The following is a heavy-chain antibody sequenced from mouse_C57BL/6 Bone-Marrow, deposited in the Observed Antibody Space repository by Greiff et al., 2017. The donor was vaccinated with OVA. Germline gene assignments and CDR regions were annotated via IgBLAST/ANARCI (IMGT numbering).Heavy chain of an antibody. Sequence: VQLQQSGAELVKPGASVKLSCKASGYTFTEYTIHWVKQRSGQVLEWIGWFYPGSGSIKYNEKFKDKATLTADKSSSTVYMELSRMTSEDTAVYFCARHLDFGRSYSWFAYWGQGTLVTVSA. CDR2: FYPGSGSI. V-gene: IGHV1-62-2*01. CDR3: ARHLDFGRSYSWFAY. J-gene: IGHJ3*01. CDR1: GYTFTEYT. D-gene: IGHD1-1*01.